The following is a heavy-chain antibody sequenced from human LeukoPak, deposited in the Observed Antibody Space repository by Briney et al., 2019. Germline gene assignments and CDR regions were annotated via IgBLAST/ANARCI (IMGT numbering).Heavy chain of an antibody. CDR1: GGSLSGYY. CDR2: INHSGST. D-gene: IGHD6-19*01. CDR3: AAGSSGRHRSPDY. V-gene: IGHV4-34*01. Sequence: SETLSLTCAVYGGSLSGYYWSWIRQPPGKGLEWIGEINHSGSTNYNPSLKSRVTISVDTSKNQFSLKLSSVTAADTAVYYCAAGSSGRHRSPDYWGQGTLVTVSS. J-gene: IGHJ4*02.